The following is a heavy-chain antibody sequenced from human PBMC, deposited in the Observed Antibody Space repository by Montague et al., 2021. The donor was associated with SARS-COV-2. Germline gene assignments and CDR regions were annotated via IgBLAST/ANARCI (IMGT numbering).Heavy chain of an antibody. D-gene: IGHD5-12*01. J-gene: IGHJ6*02. CDR1: GASVRTYY. V-gene: IGHV4-4*07. CDR2: LYTSGST. CDR3: ARDGADYSFAYYHEMDV. Sequence: SETLSLTCTVSGASVRTYYWSWIRQSAGKKLEWMGRLYTSGSTYYNPSFKSRVTMSLDTSKNLFSLNLSSTTAADTAVYYCARDGADYSFAYYHEMDVWGQGTAVTVSS.